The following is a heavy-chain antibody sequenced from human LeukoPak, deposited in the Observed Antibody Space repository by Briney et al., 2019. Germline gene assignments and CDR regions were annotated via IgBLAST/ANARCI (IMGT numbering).Heavy chain of an antibody. CDR1: GFTFSSYE. D-gene: IGHD3-10*01. CDR3: ALRGSGSLGYFDY. J-gene: IGHJ4*02. Sequence: PGGSLSLSCAASGFTFSSYEMNWVRQAPGKGLEWVSYISSSGSTIYYAESVKGRFTISRDNAKNSLYLQMNSLRAEDTAVYYCALRGSGSLGYFDYWGQGTLVTVSS. CDR2: ISSSGSTI. V-gene: IGHV3-48*03.